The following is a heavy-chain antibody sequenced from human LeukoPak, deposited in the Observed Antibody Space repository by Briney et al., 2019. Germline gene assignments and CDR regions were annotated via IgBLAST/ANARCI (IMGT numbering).Heavy chain of an antibody. J-gene: IGHJ4*02. Sequence: GGSLRLSCAASGFTFSSYAMHWVRQAPGKGLEWVAGISYDGSNKYYADSVKGRFTISRDNSKNTLYLQMNSLRPEDTSVYYCASENGDPYYFDYWGQGTLVTVSS. V-gene: IGHV3-30-3*01. D-gene: IGHD4-17*01. CDR2: ISYDGSNK. CDR3: ASENGDPYYFDY. CDR1: GFTFSSYA.